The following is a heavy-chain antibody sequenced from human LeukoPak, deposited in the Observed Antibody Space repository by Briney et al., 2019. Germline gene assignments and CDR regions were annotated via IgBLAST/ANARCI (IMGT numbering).Heavy chain of an antibody. J-gene: IGHJ4*02. D-gene: IGHD5-18*01. CDR2: IKKDGSEK. V-gene: IGHV3-7*01. CDR3: ARDLSGVTGYTYGRGIDY. Sequence: PGGSLRLSCVASGFTFSSYWMSWVRQAPGKGLEWVVNIKKDGSEKYYVDSVKGRFTISRDNAKTSLYLQMSSLRVDDTAFYYCARDLSGVTGYTYGRGIDYWGQGTLVTVSS. CDR1: GFTFSSYW.